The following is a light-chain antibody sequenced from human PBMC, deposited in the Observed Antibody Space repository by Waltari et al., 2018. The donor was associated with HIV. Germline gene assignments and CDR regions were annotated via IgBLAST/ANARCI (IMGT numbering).Light chain of an antibody. CDR2: EAS. CDR3: QDYGSSPYT. V-gene: IGKV3-20*01. CDR1: QSISGSH. Sequence: EVVLTQSTGTLSLSPGERATLSCRASQSISGSHLAWYQQKPGQGPRLLIYEASKRAAGIPDRFSGSGSGTDFILTISTLQSGDSAVYYCQDYGSSPYTFGQGTKLEIK. J-gene: IGKJ2*01.